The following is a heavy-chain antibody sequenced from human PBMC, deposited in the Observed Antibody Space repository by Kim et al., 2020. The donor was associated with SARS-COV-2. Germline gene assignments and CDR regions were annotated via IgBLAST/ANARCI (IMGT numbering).Heavy chain of an antibody. V-gene: IGHV1-69*13. D-gene: IGHD3-10*01. CDR2: IIPIFGIA. CDR3: ARRKYYGSGSYSHYYYYGMDV. Sequence: SVKVSCKASGGTFSSYAISWVRQAPGQGLEWMGGIIPIFGIANYAQKFQGRVTITADESTSTAYMELSSLRSEDTAVYYCARRKYYGSGSYSHYYYYGMDVWGQGTTVTVSS. CDR1: GGTFSSYA. J-gene: IGHJ6*02.